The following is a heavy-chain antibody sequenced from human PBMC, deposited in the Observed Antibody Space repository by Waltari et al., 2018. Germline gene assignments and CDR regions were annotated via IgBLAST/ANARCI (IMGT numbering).Heavy chain of an antibody. V-gene: IGHV1-24*01. CDR2: VDPEDGET. CDR1: GYTLTELS. J-gene: IGHJ1*01. Sequence: QVQLVQSGAEVKKPGASVKVSCKVSGYTLTELSMHWVRQAPGKGLEWMGGVDPEDGETIYAQKCKGRVTMTEDTATDTAYMELSSLRSEDTAVYYCATVGYSSSWYGEYFQHWGQGTLVTVSS. D-gene: IGHD6-13*01. CDR3: ATVGYSSSWYGEYFQH.